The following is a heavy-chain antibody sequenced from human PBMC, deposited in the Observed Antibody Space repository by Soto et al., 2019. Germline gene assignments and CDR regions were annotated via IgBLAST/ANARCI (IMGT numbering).Heavy chain of an antibody. CDR2: IYWDDDK. J-gene: IGHJ4*02. CDR1: GFSLSTSGVG. V-gene: IGHV2-5*02. D-gene: IGHD3-22*01. Sequence: SGPTLVNPTQTLTLTCTFSGFSLSTSGVGVGWIRQPPGKALEWLALIYWDDDKRYSPSLKSRLTITKDTSKNQVVLTMTNMDPVDTATYYCAHGVTYYDSSGSPPFDYWGQGTLVTVSS. CDR3: AHGVTYYDSSGSPPFDY.